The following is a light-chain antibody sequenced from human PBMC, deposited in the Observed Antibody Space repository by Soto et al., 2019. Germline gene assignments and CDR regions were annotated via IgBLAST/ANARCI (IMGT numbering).Light chain of an antibody. CDR2: GAS. CDR3: QQSYTIPLT. Sequence: ELVMPQSPATMSVSQGARVTLSCRARQSVGSNLAWYQQKPGQAPRLPIYGASTRATGIPARVSGSGSGTDFTLTLSSLQAEEGAMDYGQQSYTIPLTFGGGTKVDI. J-gene: IGKJ4*01. CDR1: QSVGSN. V-gene: IGKV3-15*01.